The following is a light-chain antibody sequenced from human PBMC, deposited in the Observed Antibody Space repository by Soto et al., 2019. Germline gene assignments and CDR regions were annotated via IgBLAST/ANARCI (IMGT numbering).Light chain of an antibody. Sequence: DIVMTQSPESLAVSRGERATINCKSSQSVFYSSNNKNYLTWYQQKPGQPPKLLIYWASTRESGVPDRFSGSGSETDFTLTISSLQAEDVAVYYCQQYYSLPLTFGGGTKVEIK. J-gene: IGKJ4*01. CDR3: QQYYSLPLT. V-gene: IGKV4-1*01. CDR1: QSVFYSSNNKNY. CDR2: WAS.